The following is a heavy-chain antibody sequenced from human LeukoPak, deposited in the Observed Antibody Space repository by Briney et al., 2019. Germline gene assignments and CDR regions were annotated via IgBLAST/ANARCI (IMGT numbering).Heavy chain of an antibody. CDR2: IYTSGST. Sequence: PSETLSLTCSVSGGSFDSKYWSWIRQPPGKGLEWIGRIYTSGSTNYNPSLKSRVTMSVDTSKNQFSLKLSSVTAADTAVYYCARSQCSSWYLEEFDYWGQGTLVTVSS. V-gene: IGHV4-4*07. CDR1: GGSFDSKY. D-gene: IGHD6-13*01. J-gene: IGHJ4*02. CDR3: ARSQCSSWYLEEFDY.